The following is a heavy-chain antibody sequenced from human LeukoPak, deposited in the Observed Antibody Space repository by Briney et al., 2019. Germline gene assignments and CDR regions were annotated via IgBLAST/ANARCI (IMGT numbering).Heavy chain of an antibody. D-gene: IGHD3-10*02. V-gene: IGHV3-30*04. CDR2: ISYDGRNK. J-gene: IGHJ6*04. CDR1: GFTFSNYA. CDR3: AELGITMIGGV. Sequence: GGSLRLSCAASGFTFSNYAMHWVRQASGKGLEWMSVISYDGRNKYFADSVKGRFTLSRDNSKNTLYLQMNNLRAEDTAVYYCAELGITMIGGVWGKGTTVTISS.